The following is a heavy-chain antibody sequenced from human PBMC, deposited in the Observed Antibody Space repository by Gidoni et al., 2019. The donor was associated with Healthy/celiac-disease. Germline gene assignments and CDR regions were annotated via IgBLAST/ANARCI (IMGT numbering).Heavy chain of an antibody. V-gene: IGHV4-59*08. D-gene: IGHD6-6*01. Sequence: QVQLQESGPGLVKPSETLSLTCTVPGGSISSYYWSWFRQPPGKGLEWIGYIYYSGSTNYNPSLKSRVTISVDTSKNQFSLKLSSVTAADTAVYYCARYSSSHGIDYWGQGTLVTVSS. CDR3: ARYSSSHGIDY. J-gene: IGHJ4*02. CDR1: GGSISSYY. CDR2: IYYSGST.